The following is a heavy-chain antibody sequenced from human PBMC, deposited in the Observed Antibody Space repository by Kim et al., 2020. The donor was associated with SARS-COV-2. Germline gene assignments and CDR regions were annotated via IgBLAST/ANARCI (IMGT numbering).Heavy chain of an antibody. D-gene: IGHD2-8*01. J-gene: IGHJ6*02. CDR1: GGSFSGYY. CDR2: INHSGST. CDR3: AGPYCTNGVCSPAGYYYYGMDI. V-gene: IGHV4-34*01. Sequence: SETLSLTCAVYGGSFSGYYWSWIRQPPGKGLEWIGEINHSGSTNYNPSLKSRVTISVDTSKNQFSLKLSSVTAADTAVYYCAGPYCTNGVCSPAGYYYYGMDIGGQGTTVTVS.